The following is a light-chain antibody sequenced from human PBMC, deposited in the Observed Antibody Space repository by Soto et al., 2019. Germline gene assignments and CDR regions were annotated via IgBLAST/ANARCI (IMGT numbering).Light chain of an antibody. CDR2: KAF. V-gene: IGKV1-5*03. CDR1: QSIRGW. J-gene: IGKJ2*01. CDR3: QQDNTYFRT. Sequence: DIQMTQSPSTLSASVGDRVTITCRASQSIRGWLAWYQQKQGKAPKLLIYKAFDLESGVPARFGGSGSGTEFTLTICGLRPDDFAAYSCQQDNTYFRTFGQG.